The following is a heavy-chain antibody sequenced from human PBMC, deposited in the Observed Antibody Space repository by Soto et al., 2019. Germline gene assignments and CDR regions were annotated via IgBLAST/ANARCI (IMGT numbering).Heavy chain of an antibody. J-gene: IGHJ6*02. CDR3: ASNQVATRVMMTYYYYGMDV. CDR1: GGTFSSYA. CDR2: IIPIFGTA. D-gene: IGHD2-21*02. Sequence: GASVKVSCKASGGTFSSYAISWVRQAPGQGLEWMGGIIPIFGTANYAQKFQGRVTITADESTSTAYMELSSLRSEDTAVYYCASNQVATRVMMTYYYYGMDVWGQGTTVTSP. V-gene: IGHV1-69*13.